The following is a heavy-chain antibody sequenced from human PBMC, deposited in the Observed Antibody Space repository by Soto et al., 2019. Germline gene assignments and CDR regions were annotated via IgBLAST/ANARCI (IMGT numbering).Heavy chain of an antibody. CDR1: GFNFSIYW. D-gene: IGHD4-17*01. CDR2: INSDGSAT. Sequence: PGGVPRLSCAASGFNFSIYWMHWVRQAPGKGLVWVSRINSDGSATYYADSVKGRFTISRDNAKNTLYLQMHSLRAEDTAVYYCVRGGAYGDYRLDYWGQGTPVTVSS. J-gene: IGHJ4*02. V-gene: IGHV3-74*01. CDR3: VRGGAYGDYRLDY.